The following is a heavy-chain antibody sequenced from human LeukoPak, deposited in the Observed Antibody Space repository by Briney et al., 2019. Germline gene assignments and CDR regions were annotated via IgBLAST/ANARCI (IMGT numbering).Heavy chain of an antibody. J-gene: IGHJ4*02. D-gene: IGHD3-22*01. CDR3: ARPRGYYDSFDY. Sequence: ASVKVSCKASGYIFTSYDINWVRQATGQGLEWMGWMNPNSGNTGYAQKFQGRVTITRNTSISTAYMELSSLRSEDTAVYYCARPRGYYDSFDYWGQGTLVTVSS. CDR1: GYIFTSYD. V-gene: IGHV1-8*03. CDR2: MNPNSGNT.